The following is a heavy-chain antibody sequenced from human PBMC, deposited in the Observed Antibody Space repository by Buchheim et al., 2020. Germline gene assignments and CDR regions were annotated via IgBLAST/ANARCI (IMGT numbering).Heavy chain of an antibody. CDR2: INPSVGTT. CDR1: GYTFTTYY. V-gene: IGHV1-46*03. Sequence: QVQLVQSGAEVKKPGASVKVSCKASGYTFTTYYMHWVRQAPGQGLEWMGIINPSVGTTSYAQKFQGRVNMTRDTSTRTVYMELSSLRSEDTAVYYCARVGAIVATFYFDYWGQGTL. J-gene: IGHJ4*02. CDR3: ARVGAIVATFYFDY. D-gene: IGHD5-12*01.